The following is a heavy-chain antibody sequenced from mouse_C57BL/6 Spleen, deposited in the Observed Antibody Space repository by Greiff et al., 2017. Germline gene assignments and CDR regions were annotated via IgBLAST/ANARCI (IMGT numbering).Heavy chain of an antibody. CDR2: IDPSDSYT. D-gene: IGHD2-5*01. V-gene: IGHV1-69*01. Sequence: VQLQQPGAELVMPGASVKLSCKASGYTFTSYWMHWVKQRPGQGLEWIGEIDPSDSYTNYNQKFKGKSTLPVDKSSSTAYMQLSSLTSEDSAVYYCARTSNYPWYFDDWGQGNTLTIS. CDR1: GYTFTSYW. CDR3: ARTSNYPWYFDD. J-gene: IGHJ2*01.